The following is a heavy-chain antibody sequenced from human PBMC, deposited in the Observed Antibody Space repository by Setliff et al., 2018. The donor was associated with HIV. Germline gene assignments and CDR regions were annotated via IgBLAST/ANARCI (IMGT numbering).Heavy chain of an antibody. V-gene: IGHV4-31*02. D-gene: IGHD3-10*02. CDR1: GYSISSGYY. CDR2: IYYSGGT. J-gene: IGHJ6*03. CDR3: ARGPMSDYFYYYYMDV. Sequence: PSETLSLTCAVSGYSISSGYYWGWIRQHPGKGLEWIGYIYYSGGTYYNPSLNSRLTISVDTSKNQFSLKLSSVTAADTAVYFCARGPMSDYFYYYYMDVWGKGTTVTVSS.